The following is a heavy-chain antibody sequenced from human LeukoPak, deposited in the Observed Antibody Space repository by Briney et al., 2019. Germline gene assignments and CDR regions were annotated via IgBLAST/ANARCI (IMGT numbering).Heavy chain of an antibody. CDR2: ISSKSGYI. CDR1: GFTFDTYT. CDR3: ARIRTAYYPDY. Sequence: GGSLRLSCVASGFTFDTYTMNWVRQAPGKGLEWVSSISSKSGYIHYADSVKGRFIISRDNAKNSLSLQMNSLRAEDTAVYYCARIRTAYYPDYWGQGTLVTVSS. J-gene: IGHJ4*02. V-gene: IGHV3-21*01. D-gene: IGHD3/OR15-3a*01.